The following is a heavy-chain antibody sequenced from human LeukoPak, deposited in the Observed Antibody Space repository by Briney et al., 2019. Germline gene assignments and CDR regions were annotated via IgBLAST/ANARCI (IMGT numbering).Heavy chain of an antibody. CDR1: GYTFSSYG. CDR2: ISAYNGNT. V-gene: IGHV1-18*04. D-gene: IGHD2-21*01. J-gene: IGHJ4*02. CDR3: ARRLVGGGVDY. Sequence: ASVKVSCRASGYTFSSYGISWVRQAPGQGLEWMGWISAYNGNTNYAQKLQGRVTMTTDTSTSTAYMELRSLRSDDTAVYYCARRLVGGGVDYWGQGTLVTVSS.